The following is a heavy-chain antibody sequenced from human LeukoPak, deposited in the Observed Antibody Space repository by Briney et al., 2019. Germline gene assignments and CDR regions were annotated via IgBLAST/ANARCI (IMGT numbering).Heavy chain of an antibody. CDR2: INPNSGGT. Sequence: APVKVSCKASGYTFTGYYMHWVRQAPGQGLEWMGWINPNSGGTNYAQKFQGWVTMTRDTSISTAYMELSRLRSDDTAVYYCARDSGYSGYDFAFDVWGRGTMVTVSS. CDR3: ARDSGYSGYDFAFDV. V-gene: IGHV1-2*04. J-gene: IGHJ3*01. CDR1: GYTFTGYY. D-gene: IGHD5-12*01.